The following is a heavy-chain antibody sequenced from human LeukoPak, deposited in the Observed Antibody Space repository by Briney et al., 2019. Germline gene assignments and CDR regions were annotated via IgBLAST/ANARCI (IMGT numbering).Heavy chain of an antibody. J-gene: IGHJ6*02. CDR2: ISYSGRT. CDR1: GGSISSSSYY. V-gene: IGHV4-39*01. D-gene: IGHD1-1*01. Sequence: KPSETLSLTCTVSGGSISSSSYYWGWIRQPPGEGPEWIGSISYSGRTHYNPSLKSRVSISVDTSKNQFSLNLSSVTAADTAVYYCARKKTGATNGLDVWGQGTTVTVSS. CDR3: ARKKTGATNGLDV.